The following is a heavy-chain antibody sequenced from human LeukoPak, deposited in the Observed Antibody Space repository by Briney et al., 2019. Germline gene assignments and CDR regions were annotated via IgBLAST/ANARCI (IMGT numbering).Heavy chain of an antibody. CDR2: ISYDGSNK. Sequence: GGSLRLSCAASGFTFSSYGMHWVRQAPGKGLEWVAVISYDGSNKYYADSVKGRFTISRDNSKNTLYLQMNSLRAEDTAVYYCAKELHYYGSRSYSPWGPLGNDAFDIWGQGTMVTVSS. J-gene: IGHJ3*02. CDR1: GFTFSSYG. CDR3: AKELHYYGSRSYSPWGPLGNDAFDI. V-gene: IGHV3-30*18. D-gene: IGHD3-10*01.